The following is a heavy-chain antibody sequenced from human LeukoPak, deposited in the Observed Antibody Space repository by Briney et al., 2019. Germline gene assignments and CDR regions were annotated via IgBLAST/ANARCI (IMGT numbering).Heavy chain of an antibody. CDR1: GYTFSAYD. Sequence: ASLKVSCKASGYTFSAYDTNSVCEATQQRLGWMGWLIPNSGNTGYTQKLQGRVTMTRNTSTSTAYMELSSLRSEDTAVYYCARGRGSGHKENWFDPWGQGTLVTVSS. CDR2: LIPNSGNT. V-gene: IGHV1-8*01. J-gene: IGHJ5*02. CDR3: ARGRGSGHKENWFDP. D-gene: IGHD3-16*01.